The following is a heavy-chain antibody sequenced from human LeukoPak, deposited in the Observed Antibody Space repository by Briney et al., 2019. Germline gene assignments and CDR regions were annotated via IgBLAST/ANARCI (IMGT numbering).Heavy chain of an antibody. CDR2: IYSNGNT. D-gene: IGHD1-26*01. Sequence: SETLSLTCTVSGGSITSYYWSWIRQPAGKELEWIGRIYSNGNTNYNPSLKSRVTVSVDTSKKQFSLRLNSVTAADTAVYYCAREFRGSFFDYWGQGTLVTVSS. J-gene: IGHJ4*02. CDR3: AREFRGSFFDY. V-gene: IGHV4-4*07. CDR1: GGSITSYY.